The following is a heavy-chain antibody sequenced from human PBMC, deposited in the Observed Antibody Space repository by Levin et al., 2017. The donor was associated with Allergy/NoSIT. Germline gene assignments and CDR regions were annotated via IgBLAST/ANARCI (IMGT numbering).Heavy chain of an antibody. Sequence: LSLTCAASGFHFRNSEMNWVRQVPGKGLEWLSHITGSGDSASYADSVRGRFIISRDNAENSVYLQMNSLRAEDSGLYYCATLSVFVPNTVASDKWGQGTLVTVSS. V-gene: IGHV3-48*03. CDR2: ITGSGDSA. CDR1: GFHFRNSE. D-gene: IGHD2-21*01. CDR3: ATLSVFVPNTVASDK. J-gene: IGHJ4*02.